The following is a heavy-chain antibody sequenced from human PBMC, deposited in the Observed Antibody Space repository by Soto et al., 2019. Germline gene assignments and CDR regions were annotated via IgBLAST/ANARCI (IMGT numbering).Heavy chain of an antibody. D-gene: IGHD2-15*01. CDR3: ARGKGWSTYDN. CDR2: INYSGST. Sequence: PSETLSLTXSVSGGSITSDWWSWIRQPPGKGLEWIGEINYSGSTNYNPTLKSRVAISADTSKNQFSLEVNSVTAADTAVYYCARGKGWSTYDNWGQGTLVTVSS. V-gene: IGHV4-34*01. CDR1: GGSITSDW. J-gene: IGHJ4*02.